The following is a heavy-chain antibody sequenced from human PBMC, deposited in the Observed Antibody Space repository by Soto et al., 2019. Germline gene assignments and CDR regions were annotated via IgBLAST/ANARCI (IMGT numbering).Heavy chain of an antibody. CDR1: GFTLNSYS. J-gene: IGHJ4*02. D-gene: IGHD3-22*01. CDR2: ISSSSSTI. Sequence: GGAMRLSCAASGFTLNSYSMNWVRQAPGKGLEWVSYISSSSSTIYYADSVKGRFTISRDNAKNSLYLQMNSLRDEDTAVYYCARDRDYYDSSGYSDYWGQGTLVTVSS. V-gene: IGHV3-48*02. CDR3: ARDRDYYDSSGYSDY.